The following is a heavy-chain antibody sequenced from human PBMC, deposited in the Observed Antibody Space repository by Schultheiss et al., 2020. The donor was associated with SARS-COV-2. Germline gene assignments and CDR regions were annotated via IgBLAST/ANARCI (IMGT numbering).Heavy chain of an antibody. J-gene: IGHJ4*02. D-gene: IGHD2-15*01. Sequence: GGSLRLSCAASGFTFSSYWMSWVRQAPGKGLEWVSSISSSSSYIYYADSVKGRFTISRDNAKNSLYLQMNSLRAEDTAVYYCARGGGMGGLSFDYWGQGTLVTVPS. V-gene: IGHV3-21*01. CDR2: ISSSSSYI. CDR3: ARGGGMGGLSFDY. CDR1: GFTFSSYW.